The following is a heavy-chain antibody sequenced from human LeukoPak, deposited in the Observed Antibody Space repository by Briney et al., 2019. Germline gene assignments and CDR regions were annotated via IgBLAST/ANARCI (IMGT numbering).Heavy chain of an antibody. J-gene: IGHJ3*02. Sequence: AEPLSLTCAVSGGSISSSNWWSWVRQPPGKGLEGSGDIYHSGSTNYYPSINRRVTISVDKSKSQFSLKLSSVTAADTAVYYCARYQYCSGGSCSGDAFDIWGQGTMVTVST. CDR3: ARYQYCSGGSCSGDAFDI. CDR2: IYHSGST. D-gene: IGHD2-15*01. V-gene: IGHV4-4*02. CDR1: GGSISSSNW.